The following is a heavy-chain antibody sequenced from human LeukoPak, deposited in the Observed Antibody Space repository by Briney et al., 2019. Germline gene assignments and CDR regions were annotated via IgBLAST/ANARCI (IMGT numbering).Heavy chain of an antibody. J-gene: IGHJ3*02. V-gene: IGHV4-39*01. CDR1: GGSISSSSYY. CDR3: ARPHLFNEQQLVLAFDI. Sequence: HPSETLSLTCTVSGGSISSSSYYWGWIRQPPGKGLEWIGGIYYSGSTYYNPSLKSRVTISVDTSKNQFSLKLSSVTAADTAVYYCARPHLFNEQQLVLAFDIWGQGTMVTVSS. D-gene: IGHD6-13*01. CDR2: IYYSGST.